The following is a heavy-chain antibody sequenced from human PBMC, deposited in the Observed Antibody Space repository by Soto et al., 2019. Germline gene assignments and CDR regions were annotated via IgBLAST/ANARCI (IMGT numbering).Heavy chain of an antibody. CDR2: IYYSGST. CDR1: GGSISSYY. V-gene: IGHV4-59*08. J-gene: IGHJ6*02. D-gene: IGHD6-6*01. CDR3: ARIPSIAARPYYYYGMDV. Sequence: SETLSLTCTVSGGSISSYYWSWIRQPPGKGLEWIGYIYYSGSTNYNPSLKSRVTISVDTPKNQFSLKLSSVTAADTAVYYCARIPSIAARPYYYYGMDVWGQGTTVTVSS.